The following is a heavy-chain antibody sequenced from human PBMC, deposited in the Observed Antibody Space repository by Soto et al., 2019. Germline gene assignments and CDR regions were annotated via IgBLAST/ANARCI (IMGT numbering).Heavy chain of an antibody. J-gene: IGHJ6*02. Sequence: PGGSLRLSXAASGFTFSSYWMSWVRQAPGKGLEWVANIKQDGSEKYYVDSVKGRFTISRDNAKNSLYLQMNSLRAEDTAVYYCARAAPDFWSGYYPYYYGMDVWGQGTTVTVSS. CDR2: IKQDGSEK. CDR1: GFTFSSYW. D-gene: IGHD3-3*01. V-gene: IGHV3-7*03. CDR3: ARAAPDFWSGYYPYYYGMDV.